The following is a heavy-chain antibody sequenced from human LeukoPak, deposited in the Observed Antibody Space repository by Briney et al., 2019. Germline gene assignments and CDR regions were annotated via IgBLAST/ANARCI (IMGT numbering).Heavy chain of an antibody. CDR2: IYYSGST. CDR1: GGSISSSSYY. V-gene: IGHV4-39*01. J-gene: IGHJ4*02. D-gene: IGHD2-15*01. Sequence: SETLSPTCTVSGGSISSSSYYWGWIRQPPGKGLEWIGSIYYSGSTYYNPSLKSRVTISVDTSKNQFSLKLSSVTAADTAVYYCARHYCSGGSCYPDYGGQGTLVTVSS. CDR3: ARHYCSGGSCYPDY.